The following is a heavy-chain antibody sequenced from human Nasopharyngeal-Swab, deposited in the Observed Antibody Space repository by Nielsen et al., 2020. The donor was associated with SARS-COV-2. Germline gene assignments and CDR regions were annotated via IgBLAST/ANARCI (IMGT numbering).Heavy chain of an antibody. CDR3: ARDITEVRSLEWKPFVDYYGMDV. J-gene: IGHJ6*02. V-gene: IGHV3-21*01. D-gene: IGHD3-3*01. Sequence: GESLKISCAASGFTFSSYSMNWVRQAPGKGLEWVSSISSSSSYIYYADFVKGRFTISRDDSKNTWHLQMDTLRAEDTAVYYCARDITEVRSLEWKPFVDYYGMDVWGQGTTVSVSS. CDR1: GFTFSSYS. CDR2: ISSSSSYI.